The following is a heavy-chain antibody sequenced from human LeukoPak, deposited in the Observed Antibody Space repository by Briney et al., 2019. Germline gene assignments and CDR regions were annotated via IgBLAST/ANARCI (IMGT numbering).Heavy chain of an antibody. D-gene: IGHD5-12*01. J-gene: IGHJ6*04. CDR1: GFTFSRYW. CDR2: INSDGNST. CDR3: AKSTLGGSRMDV. Sequence: GGSLRLSCAASGFTFSRYWMYWVRQAPGKGLVWVSRINSDGNSTTYADSVKGRFTISRDNAKNTLYLQMSSLRAEATAVYHCAKSTLGGSRMDVWGKGATVTVSS. V-gene: IGHV3-74*03.